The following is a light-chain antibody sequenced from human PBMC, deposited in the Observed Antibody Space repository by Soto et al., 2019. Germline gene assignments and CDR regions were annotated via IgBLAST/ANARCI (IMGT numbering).Light chain of an antibody. Sequence: EIVLTQSPGTLSLSPGERATLSCRASQSVTANFVAWHQQQPGRAPRLLIYGASKRATGISDRFSGSGSGTEFTLTITSLQSEDSAVYYCQEYNYWHPITFGGGTKVEIK. CDR2: GAS. CDR1: QSVTAN. CDR3: QEYNYWHPIT. V-gene: IGKV3D-15*01. J-gene: IGKJ4*01.